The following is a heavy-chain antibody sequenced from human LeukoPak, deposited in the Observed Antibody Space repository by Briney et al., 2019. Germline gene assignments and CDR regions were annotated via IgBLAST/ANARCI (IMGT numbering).Heavy chain of an antibody. CDR2: FSGSGGTT. CDR3: ANGNRCTSPNCLGYYYFYMDV. D-gene: IGHD2-8*01. J-gene: IGHJ6*03. Sequence: GGSLRLSCAASGFTFSSYAMNWVRQAPGRGLEWVSGFSGSGGTTYYADSVKGRFTISRDISKNTLYLQMNNLRAEDTAVYYCANGNRCTSPNCLGYYYFYMDVWGKGTTVTVSS. V-gene: IGHV3-23*01. CDR1: GFTFSSYA.